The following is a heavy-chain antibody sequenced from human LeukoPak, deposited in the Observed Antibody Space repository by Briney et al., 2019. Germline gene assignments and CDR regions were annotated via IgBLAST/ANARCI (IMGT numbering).Heavy chain of an antibody. D-gene: IGHD1-26*01. CDR1: GVSVSSNTAA. Sequence: SQTLPLTCAISGVSVSSNTAAWNWIRQSPSRGLEWLGRTYYRSKWYNDYAVSVKSRITINPDTSKNQFSLQLNSVTPEDTAVYYCARVLDVGPTYFDYWGQGTLVTVSS. V-gene: IGHV6-1*01. CDR2: TYYRSKWYN. J-gene: IGHJ4*02. CDR3: ARVLDVGPTYFDY.